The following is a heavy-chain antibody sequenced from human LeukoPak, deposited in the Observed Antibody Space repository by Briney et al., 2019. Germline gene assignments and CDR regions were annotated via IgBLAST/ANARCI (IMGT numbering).Heavy chain of an antibody. J-gene: IGHJ6*03. CDR3: AKGYHNSWYSDYMDV. D-gene: IGHD6-13*01. V-gene: IGHV3-30*02. CDR2: IRYDGSNK. CDR1: GFTFSDYG. Sequence: GGSLRLSCAASGFTFSDYGMHWVRQAPGKGLEWVTFIRYDGSNKYYADSVKGRFTISRDNSKDMLYLQMNSLRAEDTALYYCAKGYHNSWYSDYMDVWGKGTTVTVSS.